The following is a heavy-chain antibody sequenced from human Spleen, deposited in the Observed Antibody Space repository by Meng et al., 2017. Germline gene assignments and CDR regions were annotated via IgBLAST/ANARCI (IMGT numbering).Heavy chain of an antibody. D-gene: IGHD3-3*01. J-gene: IGHJ4*02. Sequence: QVQLQQWGAGLLKPSATLSLTCAVPGASLSTYYWGWIRQSPGKGLQWIGETNHRGSTKYNPSLKSRVTISVDTSKNQFSLKLSSVTAADTAVYYCASRRFLEWLRFGYWGQGTLVTVSS. CDR2: TNHRGST. CDR1: GASLSTYY. V-gene: IGHV4-34*01. CDR3: ASRRFLEWLRFGY.